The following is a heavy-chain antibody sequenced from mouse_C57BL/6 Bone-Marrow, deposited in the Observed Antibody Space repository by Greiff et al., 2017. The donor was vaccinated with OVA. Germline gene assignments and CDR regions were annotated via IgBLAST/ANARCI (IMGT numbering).Heavy chain of an antibody. V-gene: IGHV1-15*01. CDR3: TIDGYYVSYFDY. D-gene: IGHD2-3*01. J-gene: IGHJ2*01. CDR2: IDPETGGT. CDR1: GYTFTDYE. Sequence: VQLQESGAELVRPGASVTLSCKASGYTFTDYEMHWVKQTPVPGLEWIGAIDPETGGTAYNQKFKGKAILTADKSSSTAYMELRSLTSEDSAVYYCTIDGYYVSYFDYWGQGTTLTVSS.